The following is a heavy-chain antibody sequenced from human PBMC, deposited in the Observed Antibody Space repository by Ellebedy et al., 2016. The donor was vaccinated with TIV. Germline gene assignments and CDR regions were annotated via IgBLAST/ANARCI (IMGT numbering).Heavy chain of an antibody. CDR2: IYYSGST. J-gene: IGHJ4*02. CDR1: GGSISSGGYY. CDR3: ARDEGGYYDILTGYYHPGYFDY. D-gene: IGHD3-9*01. Sequence: LRLSXTVSGGSISSGGYYWSWIRQHPGKGLEWIGYIYYSGSTYYNPSLKSRVTISVDTSKNQFSLKLSSVTAADTAVYYCARDEGGYYDILTGYYHPGYFDYWGQGTLVTVSS. V-gene: IGHV4-31*03.